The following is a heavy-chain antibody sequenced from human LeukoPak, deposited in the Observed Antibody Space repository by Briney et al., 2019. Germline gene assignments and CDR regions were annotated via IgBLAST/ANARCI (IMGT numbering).Heavy chain of an antibody. CDR3: AKIKTRITMIVPSFDY. Sequence: SGGSLRLSCAASGFTFSSYAMSWVRQAPGKGLEWVSAISGSGGSTYYADSVKGRFTISRDNSKNTLYLQMNSLRAEDTAVYYCAKIKTRITMIVPSFDYWGQGTLVTVSS. CDR1: GFTFSSYA. V-gene: IGHV3-23*01. CDR2: ISGSGGST. D-gene: IGHD3-22*01. J-gene: IGHJ4*02.